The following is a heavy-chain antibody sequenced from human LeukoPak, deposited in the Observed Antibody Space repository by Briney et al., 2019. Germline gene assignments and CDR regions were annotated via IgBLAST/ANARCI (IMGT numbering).Heavy chain of an antibody. CDR1: GYTFTSYG. Sequence: AAVKVSCKASGYTFTSYGISWVRQAPGQGLEWMGWISAYNGNTNYAQKLQGRVTMTTDTSTSTAYMELRSLRSDDTAVYYCARASHYYDSSGYYGYWGQGTLVTVSS. D-gene: IGHD3-22*01. V-gene: IGHV1-18*01. CDR2: ISAYNGNT. CDR3: ARASHYYDSSGYYGY. J-gene: IGHJ4*02.